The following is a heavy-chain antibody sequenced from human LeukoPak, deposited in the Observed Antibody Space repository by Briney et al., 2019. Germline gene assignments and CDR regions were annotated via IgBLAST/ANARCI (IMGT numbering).Heavy chain of an antibody. J-gene: IGHJ4*02. V-gene: IGHV3-30*18. CDR1: GFTFSSYG. CDR3: AKVNLRYYFDY. D-gene: IGHD1-14*01. Sequence: GRSLRLSCAASGFTFSSYGMHWVRQAPGKGLEWVAVISYDGSNKYYADSVKGRFTISRDNSKNTLYLQMNSLRAEDTAVYCCAKVNLRYYFDYWGQGTLVTVSS. CDR2: ISYDGSNK.